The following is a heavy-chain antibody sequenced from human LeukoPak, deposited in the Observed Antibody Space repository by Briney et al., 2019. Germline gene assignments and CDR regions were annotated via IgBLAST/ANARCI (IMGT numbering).Heavy chain of an antibody. V-gene: IGHV4-39*07. D-gene: IGHD2-8*01. CDR2: IYYTGST. J-gene: IGHJ5*02. Sequence: SETLSLTCSVSGGSISSSDYYWSWIRQPPGKGLEWLGNIYYTGSTSYNPSLKSRVTLSVDTFKSQFSLHLSSVTAADTAVYYCARENYCTNGVCWAFDPWGQGTLVTVSS. CDR1: GGSISSSDYY. CDR3: ARENYCTNGVCWAFDP.